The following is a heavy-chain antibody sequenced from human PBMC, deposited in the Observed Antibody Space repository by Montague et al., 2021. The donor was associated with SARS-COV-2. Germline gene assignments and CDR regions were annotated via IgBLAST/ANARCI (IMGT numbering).Heavy chain of an antibody. D-gene: IGHD1-1*01. J-gene: IGHJ5*02. CDR1: GVVELRRRSE. Sequence: SETLSLTCTVSGVVELRRRSEEHTSELQSPRELVCRRLLEKKKSTMYNPSLKSRVTMSVDTSKNQFSLHLNLVTAADTAVYYCARRLTGLEPPFDPWGQGTLVIVSS. V-gene: IGHV4-39*01. CDR2: LEKKKST. CDR3: ARRLTGLEPPFDP.